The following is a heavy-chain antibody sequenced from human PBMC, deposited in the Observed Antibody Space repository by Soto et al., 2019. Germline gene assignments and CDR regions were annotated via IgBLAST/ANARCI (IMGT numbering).Heavy chain of an antibody. CDR1: GFTFTSYS. CDR3: VFGAWNEYFFDF. J-gene: IGHJ4*02. V-gene: IGHV3-33*01. CDR2: FWYDASDK. D-gene: IGHD3-10*02. Sequence: QVQVVESGGGVVPPGGSLRLPCVVSGFTFTSYSMHWVRQAPGKGLEWVSTFWYDASDKTYADSVEGRFTISRNPSRSTLFLQMDNLRADDTAIYYCVFGAWNEYFFDFWGQEILVTVSP.